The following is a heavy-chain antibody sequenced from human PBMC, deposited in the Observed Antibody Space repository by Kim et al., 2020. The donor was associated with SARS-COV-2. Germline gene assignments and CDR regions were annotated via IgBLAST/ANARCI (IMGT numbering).Heavy chain of an antibody. J-gene: IGHJ4*02. V-gene: IGHV3-74*01. CDR1: GFTFSDYG. CDR3: ARETAVTGEYYFDF. CDR2: INRDVSGL. D-gene: IGHD6-19*01. Sequence: GGSLRLSCAASGFTFSDYGIHWVRQAPGSGLVLVSRINRDVSGLIYADSLKGRFTISRANAKNTLSLQMNSLTDEDTAMYYCARETAVTGEYYFDFWGQGSLVTVSS.